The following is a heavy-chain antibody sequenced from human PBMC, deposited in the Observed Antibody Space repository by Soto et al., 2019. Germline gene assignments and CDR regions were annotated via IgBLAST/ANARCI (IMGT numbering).Heavy chain of an antibody. CDR1: GFTFSSYG. J-gene: IGHJ4*02. V-gene: IGHV3-33*01. Sequence: GGSLRLSCAASGFTFSSYGMHWVRQAPGKGLEWVAVIWYDGSNKYYADSVKGRFTISRDNSKNTLYLQMNSLRAEDTAVYYCARGGPARGGYFDYWGQGTLVTVSS. CDR2: IWYDGSNK. CDR3: ARGGPARGGYFDY. D-gene: IGHD2-15*01.